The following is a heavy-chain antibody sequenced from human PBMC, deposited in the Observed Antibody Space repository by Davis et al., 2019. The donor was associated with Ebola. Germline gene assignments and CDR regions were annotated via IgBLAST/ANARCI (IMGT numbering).Heavy chain of an antibody. CDR2: INHSGST. D-gene: IGHD1-1*01. V-gene: IGHV4-34*01. Sequence: MPSETLSLTCAVYGGSFSGYYWSWIRQPPGKGLEWIGEINHSGSTNYNPSLKSRVTISVDTSKNQFSLKLSSVTAADTAVYYCARHLVWNPFDYWGQGTLVTVSS. J-gene: IGHJ4*02. CDR1: GGSFSGYY. CDR3: ARHLVWNPFDY.